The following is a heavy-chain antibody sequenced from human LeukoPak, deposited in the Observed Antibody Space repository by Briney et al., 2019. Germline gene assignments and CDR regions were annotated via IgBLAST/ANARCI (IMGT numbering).Heavy chain of an antibody. V-gene: IGHV3-23*01. D-gene: IGHD1-26*01. J-gene: IGHJ4*02. CDR3: TKSYYSGSYYNLDY. CDR2: ISGDGDST. CDR1: GFTFGSYA. Sequence: GGSLRLSCAASGFTFGSYAMSWVRQAPGKGLEWVSAISGDGDSTHYADSVKGRFTISRDNSKNMVHLQMSSLRAEDTAVYYCTKSYYSGSYYNLDYWGQGALVTVSS.